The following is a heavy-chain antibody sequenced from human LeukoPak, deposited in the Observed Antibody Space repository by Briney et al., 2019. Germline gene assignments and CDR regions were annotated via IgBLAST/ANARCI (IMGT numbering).Heavy chain of an antibody. Sequence: SQTLSLTCTVSGGSINSYYWSWIRQPPPKGLEWIGYISYSGSTNFNPSPRSRVTISVDTSKNYFSLKLSSVTAADTAVYYCARHGGRGYSGYDMEYFQHWGQGTLVTVSS. CDR2: ISYSGST. CDR3: ARHGGRGYSGYDMEYFQH. V-gene: IGHV4-59*08. D-gene: IGHD5-12*01. CDR1: GGSINSYY. J-gene: IGHJ1*01.